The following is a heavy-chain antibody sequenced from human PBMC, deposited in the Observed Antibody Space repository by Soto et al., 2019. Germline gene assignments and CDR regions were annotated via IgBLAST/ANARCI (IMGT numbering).Heavy chain of an antibody. CDR3: AILNAASGSY. V-gene: IGHV3-23*01. D-gene: IGHD6-25*01. CDR2: IDAGGGST. Sequence: GGSLRLSCTASGFTFSNLAITWVRQAPGKGLEWVSTIDAGGGSTHYADSVKGRFTISRDNSKNTLYLQMNSLRAEDTAVYYCAILNAASGSYWGQGSLVTVSS. J-gene: IGHJ4*02. CDR1: GFTFSNLA.